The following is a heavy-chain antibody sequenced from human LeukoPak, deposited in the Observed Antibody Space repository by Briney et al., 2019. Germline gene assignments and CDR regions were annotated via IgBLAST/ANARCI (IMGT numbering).Heavy chain of an antibody. D-gene: IGHD1-26*01. V-gene: IGHV3-21*01. CDR3: ARASSWAD. J-gene: IGHJ4*02. CDR2: ISSSSSCI. CDR1: GFTFSSYS. Sequence: GGSLRLSCAASGFTFSSYSMIWVRQAPGKGLEWVSSISSSSSCIYYADSVKGRFTISRDNAKNSLYLQMNSLRAEDTAVYYCARASSWADWGQGTLVTVSS.